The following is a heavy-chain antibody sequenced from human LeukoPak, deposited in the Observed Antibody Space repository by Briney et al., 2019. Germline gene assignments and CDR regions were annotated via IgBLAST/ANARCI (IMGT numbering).Heavy chain of an antibody. CDR1: GFTFGSYS. V-gene: IGHV3-23*01. D-gene: IGHD3-9*01. J-gene: IGHJ6*02. CDR3: AKDHREVGSYYDILTGYYYYYYYGMDV. Sequence: GGSLRLSCAASGFTFGSYSMSWVRQAPGKGLEWVSGIGSGGESTYYPDSVKGRFTISRDNSKNTLYLQMNSLRAEDTAVYYCAKDHREVGSYYDILTGYYYYYYYGMDVWGQGTTVTVSS. CDR2: IGSGGEST.